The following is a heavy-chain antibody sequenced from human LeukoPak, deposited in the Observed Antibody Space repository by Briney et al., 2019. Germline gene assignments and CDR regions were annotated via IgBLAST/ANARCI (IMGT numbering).Heavy chain of an antibody. V-gene: IGHV3-30*03. Sequence: GGSLRLSCAASGFTFSSYAMHWVRQAPGKGLEWVALISYDGSNKYYADSVKGRFTISRDNSKNTPYLQMNSLRAEDTAVYYCARAYYYDSSSYYSVDYWGQGTLVTVPS. J-gene: IGHJ4*02. CDR3: ARAYYYDSSSYYSVDY. CDR2: ISYDGSNK. CDR1: GFTFSSYA. D-gene: IGHD3-22*01.